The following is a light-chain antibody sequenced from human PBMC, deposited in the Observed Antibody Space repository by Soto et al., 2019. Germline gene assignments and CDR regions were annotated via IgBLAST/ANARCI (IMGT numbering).Light chain of an antibody. CDR1: QGISSY. CDR3: LQNHNYPRT. V-gene: IGKV1D-8*03. Sequence: VIWMTQSPSVLSASTGDRVTIICRMSQGISSYLAWYQQKPGKAPELLIYAASTLQSGVPSRFSGSGSGAAFTLTITSLRPEDSATYYCLQNHNYPRTFGQGTKVDI. CDR2: AAS. J-gene: IGKJ1*01.